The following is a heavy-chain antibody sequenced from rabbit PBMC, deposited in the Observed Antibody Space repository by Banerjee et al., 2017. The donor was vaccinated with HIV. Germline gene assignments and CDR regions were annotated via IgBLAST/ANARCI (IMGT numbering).Heavy chain of an antibody. CDR2: IGAGSAGRS. Sequence: QSLEGSGGDLVKPEGSLTLTCTASGFSLSSYYYMCWVRQAPGKGLEWIGCIGAGSAGRSYYANWAKGRFTISKTSSTTVTLQVTSLTAADTATYFCARDLAGVVGWNFGLWGPGTLVT. V-gene: IGHV1S40*01. D-gene: IGHD4-1*01. CDR1: GFSLSSYYY. J-gene: IGHJ4*01. CDR3: ARDLAGVVGWNFGL.